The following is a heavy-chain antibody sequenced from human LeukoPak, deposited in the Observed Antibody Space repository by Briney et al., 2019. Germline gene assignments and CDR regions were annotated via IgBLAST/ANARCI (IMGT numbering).Heavy chain of an antibody. CDR1: GFTFSTYW. D-gene: IGHD6-19*01. J-gene: IGHJ4*02. Sequence: SGGSLRLSCAASGFTFSTYWMYWVCQAPGKGLVWVSRINSDGSSTSYADSVKGRFTISRDNAKNTLYLQMDSLRDEDTAVYYCAREVSGWSQADCWGQGTLVTVSS. CDR2: INSDGSST. V-gene: IGHV3-74*01. CDR3: AREVSGWSQADC.